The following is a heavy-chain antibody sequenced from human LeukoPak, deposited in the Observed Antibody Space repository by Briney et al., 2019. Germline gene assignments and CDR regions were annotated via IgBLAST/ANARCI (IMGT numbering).Heavy chain of an antibody. CDR1: GGSISSGGYP. D-gene: IGHD6-13*01. CDR3: ARSGIAAAGHYFDY. CDR2: IYHSGST. J-gene: IGHJ4*02. V-gene: IGHV4-30-2*01. Sequence: SETLSLTCAVSGGSISSGGYPWSWIRQPPGKGLEWIGYIYHSGSTYYNPSLKSRVTISVDRSKNQFSLKLSSVTAADTAVYYCARSGIAAAGHYFDYWGQGTLVAVSS.